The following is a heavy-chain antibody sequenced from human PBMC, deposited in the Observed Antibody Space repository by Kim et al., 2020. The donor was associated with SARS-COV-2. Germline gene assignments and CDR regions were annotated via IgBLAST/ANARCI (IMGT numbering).Heavy chain of an antibody. CDR1: GGSISSSSYY. J-gene: IGHJ3*01. CDR3: AMHRSIVDTAMVTAAF. CDR2: IYYSGST. D-gene: IGHD5-18*01. Sequence: SETLSLTCTVSGGSISSSSYYWGWIRQPPGKGLEWIGSIYYSGSTYYNPSLKSRVTISVDTSKNQFSLKLSSVTAADTAVYYCAMHRSIVDTAMVTAAF. V-gene: IGHV4-39*07.